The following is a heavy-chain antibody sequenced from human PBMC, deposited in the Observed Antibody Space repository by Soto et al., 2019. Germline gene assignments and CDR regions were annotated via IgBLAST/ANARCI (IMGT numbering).Heavy chain of an antibody. V-gene: IGHV3-23*01. Sequence: GGSLRLSCAASGFTFSSYAMSWVRQAPGKGLEWVSAISGSGGSTYYADSVKGRFTISRDNSKNTLYLQMNSLRAEDTAVYYCAKDFSYRGTAMVADYYYGMDVWGQGTTVTVSS. CDR1: GFTFSSYA. J-gene: IGHJ6*02. D-gene: IGHD5-18*01. CDR3: AKDFSYRGTAMVADYYYGMDV. CDR2: ISGSGGST.